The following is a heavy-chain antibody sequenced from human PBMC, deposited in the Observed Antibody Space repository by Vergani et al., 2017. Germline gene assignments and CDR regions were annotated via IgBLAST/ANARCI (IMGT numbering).Heavy chain of an antibody. CDR2: ISGSGGST. CDR3: AQGGSPFGDYFDY. V-gene: IGHV3-23*01. J-gene: IGHJ4*02. CDR1: GFTFSSYA. Sequence: EVQLLESGGGLVQPGGSLRLSCAASGFTFSSYAMSWVRQAPGKGLEWVSAISGSGGSTYNADSVKGRFTISRDNSKNTLYLQMNSLRAEDTAVYYCAQGGSPFGDYFDYWGQGTLVTVSS. D-gene: IGHD3-16*01.